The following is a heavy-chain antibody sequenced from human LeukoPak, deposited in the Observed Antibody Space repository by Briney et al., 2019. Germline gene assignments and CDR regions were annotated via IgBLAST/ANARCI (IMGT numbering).Heavy chain of an antibody. J-gene: IGHJ6*02. D-gene: IGHD2-15*01. CDR2: ISYDGSNK. Sequence: QTGGSLRLSCAASGFTFSSYAMHWVRQAPGKGLEWVAVISYDGSNKYYADSVKGRFTISRDNSKNTLYLQMNSLRAEDTAVYYCARWPGVVAATLPFYYYYYGMDVWGQGTTVTVSS. V-gene: IGHV3-30-3*01. CDR3: ARWPGVVAATLPFYYYYYGMDV. CDR1: GFTFSSYA.